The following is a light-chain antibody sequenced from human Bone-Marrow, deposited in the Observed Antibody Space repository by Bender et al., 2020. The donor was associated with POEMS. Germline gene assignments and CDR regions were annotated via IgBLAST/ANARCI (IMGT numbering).Light chain of an antibody. J-gene: IGLJ2*01. V-gene: IGLV1-40*01. CDR1: SSNFGAAYA. CDR2: ANN. CDR3: SSYTSSSTFV. Sequence: QSVLTQPPSVSGAPGQRVTISCTGSSSNFGAAYAAHWYQQLPGAAPKLLIYANNVRSSGVPDRFSGSKSGNTASLGISGLQAEDETHYYGSSYTSSSTFVFGGDTKLTVL.